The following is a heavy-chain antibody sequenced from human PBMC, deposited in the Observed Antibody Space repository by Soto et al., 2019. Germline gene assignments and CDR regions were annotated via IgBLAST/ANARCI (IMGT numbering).Heavy chain of an antibody. J-gene: IGHJ6*02. Sequence: QVQLVQSGAEVKKPGSSVKVSCKASGGTFSSYTISWVRQAPGQGLEWMGRIIPILGIANYAQKFQGRVTITADKSTSTAYMELSSLRSEDTAVYYCARDHPLGGSYFRGGLQGMDVWGQGTTVTVSS. CDR2: IIPILGIA. CDR1: GGTFSSYT. V-gene: IGHV1-69*08. D-gene: IGHD1-26*01. CDR3: ARDHPLGGSYFRGGLQGMDV.